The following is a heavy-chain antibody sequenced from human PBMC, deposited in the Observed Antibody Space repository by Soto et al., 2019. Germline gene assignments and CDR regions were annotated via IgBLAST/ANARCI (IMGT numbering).Heavy chain of an antibody. J-gene: IGHJ6*02. D-gene: IGHD4-17*01. V-gene: IGHV3-30*03. CDR3: AREYMTTVTTGDYGMDV. CDR2: ISYDGSNK. CDR1: GFTFSSYG. Sequence: TGGSLRLSCAASGFTFSSYGMHWVRQAPGKGLEWVAVISYDGSNKYYADSVKGRFTISRDNSKNTLYLQMNSLRAEDTAVYYCAREYMTTVTTGDYGMDVWGQGTTVTAP.